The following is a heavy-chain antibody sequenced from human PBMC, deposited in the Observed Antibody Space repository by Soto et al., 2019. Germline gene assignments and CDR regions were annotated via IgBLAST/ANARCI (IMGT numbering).Heavy chain of an antibody. CDR2: INSDGSST. D-gene: IGHD5-12*01. J-gene: IGHJ4*02. V-gene: IGHV3-74*01. CDR1: GFTFSSYW. Sequence: GGSLRLSCAASGFTFSSYWMHWVRQAPGKGLVWVSRINSDGSSTSYADSVKGRFTISRDNAKNTLYLQMNSLRAEDTAVYYCARSYSGYVHWAYWGQGTLVTVSS. CDR3: ARSYSGYVHWAY.